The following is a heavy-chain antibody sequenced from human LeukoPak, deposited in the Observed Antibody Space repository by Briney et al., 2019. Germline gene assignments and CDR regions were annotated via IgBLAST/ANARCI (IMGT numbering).Heavy chain of an antibody. J-gene: IGHJ4*02. Sequence: GGSLRLSCAASGFTVSSNYMSWVRQAPGKGLEWVSVIYSGGSTYYADSVKGRFTISRDNAKNSLYLQMYSLRAEDTAVYYCAGSSGSYPDYWGQGTLVTVSS. CDR3: AGSSGSYPDY. V-gene: IGHV3-53*01. CDR1: GFTVSSNY. D-gene: IGHD3-10*01. CDR2: IYSGGST.